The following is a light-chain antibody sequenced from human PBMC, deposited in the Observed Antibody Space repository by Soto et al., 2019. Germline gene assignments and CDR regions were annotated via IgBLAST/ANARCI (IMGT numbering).Light chain of an antibody. J-gene: IGKJ2*01. CDR3: KQSSNWSRT. V-gene: IGKV3-11*01. Sequence: EIVLTQSPATLSLSPGERATLSCRASQSVSSYLAWYQQKPGQAPRLLIYDASNRATGIPARFSGSGSGTDFTLTISSLEPEDFAVYYCKQSSNWSRTFGQGTKLEIK. CDR2: DAS. CDR1: QSVSSY.